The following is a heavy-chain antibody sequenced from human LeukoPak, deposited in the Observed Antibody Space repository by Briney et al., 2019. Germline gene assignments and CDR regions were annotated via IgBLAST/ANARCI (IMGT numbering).Heavy chain of an antibody. V-gene: IGHV3-30*04. Sequence: PGGSLRLSCAASGFTFSGYAMHWVRQAPGKGLEWVAVISYDGNNKYYADSVKGRFTISRDTSKNTLYLQMNSLRPEDTAVYYCARDTYGGANSWGQGTLVTVSS. CDR3: ARDTYGGANS. J-gene: IGHJ4*02. CDR2: ISYDGNNK. D-gene: IGHD4-23*01. CDR1: GFTFSGYA.